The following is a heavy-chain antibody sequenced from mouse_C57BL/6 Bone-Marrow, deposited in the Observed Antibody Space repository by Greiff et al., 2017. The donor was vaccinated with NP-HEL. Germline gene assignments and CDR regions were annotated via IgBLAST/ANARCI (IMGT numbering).Heavy chain of an antibody. Sequence: VQRVESGAELARPGASVKLSCKASGYTFTSYGISWVKQRTGQGLEWIGEIYPRSGNTYYNEKFKGKATLTADKSSSTAYMELRSLTSEDSAVYFCARGCDGYYGYWGQGTTLTVSS. V-gene: IGHV1-81*01. J-gene: IGHJ2*01. CDR2: IYPRSGNT. CDR1: GYTFTSYG. CDR3: ARGCDGYYGY. D-gene: IGHD2-3*01.